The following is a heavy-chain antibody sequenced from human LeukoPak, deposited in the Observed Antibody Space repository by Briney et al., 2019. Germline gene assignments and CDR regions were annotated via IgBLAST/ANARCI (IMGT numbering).Heavy chain of an antibody. V-gene: IGHV3-74*01. CDR2: IISDGSSA. D-gene: IGHD5-24*01. J-gene: IGHJ4*02. CDR1: GFAFSDYW. CDR3: ARGAGYNYPYYFDY. Sequence: GGSLRLSCATSGFAFSDYWMHWVRQAPGKGLVWVSRIISDGSSASYADSVKGRFTISRDNSKNTLYLQMNSLRAEDTAVYYCARGAGYNYPYYFDYWGQGTLVTVSS.